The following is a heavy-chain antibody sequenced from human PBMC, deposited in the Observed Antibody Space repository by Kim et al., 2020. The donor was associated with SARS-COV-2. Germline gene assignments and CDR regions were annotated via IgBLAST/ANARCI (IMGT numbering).Heavy chain of an antibody. J-gene: IGHJ4*02. D-gene: IGHD7-27*01. V-gene: IGHV5-51*01. CDR3: ARHEGIGGGGWGFDY. CDR2: IYPGDSDT. CDR1: GYSFTSYW. Sequence: GESLKISCKGSGYSFTSYWIGWVRQMPGKGLEWMGIIYPGDSDTRYSPSFQGQVTISADKSISTAYLQWSSRKASDTAMYLWARHEGIGGGGWGFDYWGQGTLVTVSS.